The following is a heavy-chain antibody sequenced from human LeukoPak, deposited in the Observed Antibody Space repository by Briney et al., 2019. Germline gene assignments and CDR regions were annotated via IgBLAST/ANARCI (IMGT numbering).Heavy chain of an antibody. CDR3: ARASCSSTSCYLLLDP. J-gene: IGHJ5*02. D-gene: IGHD2-2*01. V-gene: IGHV1-18*01. Sequence: ASVKVSCKASGYTFTSYGISWVRQAPGQGLEWMGWISAYNGNTNYAQKLQGRVTMTTDTSTSTAYMELRSLRSDDTAVYYCARASCSSTSCYLLLDPWGQGTLVTVSS. CDR2: ISAYNGNT. CDR1: GYTFTSYG.